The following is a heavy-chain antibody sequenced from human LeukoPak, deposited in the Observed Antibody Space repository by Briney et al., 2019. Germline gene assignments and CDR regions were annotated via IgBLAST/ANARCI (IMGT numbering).Heavy chain of an antibody. CDR3: ARDYELRLLEWLSAGLFDP. D-gene: IGHD3-3*01. CDR1: GGTFSSYT. J-gene: IGHJ5*02. Sequence: SVKVSCKASGGTFSSYTISWVRQAPGQGLEWMGGIIPIFGTTNYAQNFQGRVTITADESTSTAYMELNSLRAEDTAVYYCARDYELRLLEWLSAGLFDPWGQGTLVTVSS. V-gene: IGHV1-69*13. CDR2: IIPIFGTT.